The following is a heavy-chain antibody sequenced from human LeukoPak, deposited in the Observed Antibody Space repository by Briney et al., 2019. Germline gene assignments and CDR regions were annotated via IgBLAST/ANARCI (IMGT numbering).Heavy chain of an antibody. V-gene: IGHV3-21*01. CDR3: ARSAGLADGFDM. Sequence: PGGSLRLSCAASGFTFSSYSMNWVRQAPGKGLEWVSSISSSSSYIYYADSVKGRFTISRDNAKHSLYLQMNSLRAEDTAVYYCARSAGLADGFDMWGQGTMVTVSS. CDR1: GFTFSSYS. CDR2: ISSSSSYI. D-gene: IGHD3-3*01. J-gene: IGHJ3*02.